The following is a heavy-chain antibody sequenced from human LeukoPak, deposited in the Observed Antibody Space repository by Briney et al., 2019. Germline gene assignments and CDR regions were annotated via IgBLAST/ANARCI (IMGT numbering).Heavy chain of an antibody. V-gene: IGHV4-59*01. Sequence: ASETLSLTCTVSGGTISGYYWSWIRQPPGQGLEWIGHVHYSGTTNYSPSLKSRATISVDSSKKQFSLKLTSVTAADTAVSYCDRGGRSGSYTYYFDYWGLGALVTVSS. CDR2: VHYSGTT. CDR1: GGTISGYY. CDR3: DRGGRSGSYTYYFDY. J-gene: IGHJ4*02. D-gene: IGHD1-26*01.